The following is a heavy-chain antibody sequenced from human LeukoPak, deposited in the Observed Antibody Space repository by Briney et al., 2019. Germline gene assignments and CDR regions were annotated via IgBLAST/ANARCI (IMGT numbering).Heavy chain of an antibody. CDR3: ARGDYYDSSGYSSATLED. J-gene: IGHJ4*02. CDR1: GFTFSSYA. V-gene: IGHV3-64*01. Sequence: GGSLRLSCAASGFTFSSYAMHWVRQAPGKGLEYVSAISSNGGSTYYANSVKGRFTISRDNSKNTLYLQMGSLRAEDMAVYYCARGDYYDSSGYSSATLEDWGQGTPVTVSS. CDR2: ISSNGGST. D-gene: IGHD3-22*01.